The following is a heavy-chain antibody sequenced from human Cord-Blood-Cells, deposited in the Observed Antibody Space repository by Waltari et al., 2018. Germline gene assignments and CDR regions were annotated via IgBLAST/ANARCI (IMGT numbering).Heavy chain of an antibody. CDR2: IYSGGST. V-gene: IGHV3-53*04. CDR1: GFAVRSNH. D-gene: IGHD1-26*01. CDR3: ARLLNGAFDI. J-gene: IGHJ3*02. Sequence: EVQLVESGGGLVQPGGSLRLSCAASGFAVRSNHMSWVRQAPGKGLEWVSVIYSGGSTYYADSVKGRFTISRHNSKNTLYLQMNSLRAEDTAVYYCARLLNGAFDIWGQGTMVTVSS.